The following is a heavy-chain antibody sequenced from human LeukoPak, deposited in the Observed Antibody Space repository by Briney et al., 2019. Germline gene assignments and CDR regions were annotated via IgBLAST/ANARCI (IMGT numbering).Heavy chain of an antibody. CDR2: INVHNDNT. V-gene: IGHV1-18*01. D-gene: IGHD2-2*01. J-gene: IGHJ5*02. CDR1: GYTFTSYG. Sequence: ASVKVSCKASGYTFTSYGISWVREAPGQGLEWMGWINVHNDNTNYAQKFQGRVTVTTDTSTNTAYMELRSLRSDDTAVYYCARFVVVPASDWFDPWGQGTLVTVS. CDR3: ARFVVVPASDWFDP.